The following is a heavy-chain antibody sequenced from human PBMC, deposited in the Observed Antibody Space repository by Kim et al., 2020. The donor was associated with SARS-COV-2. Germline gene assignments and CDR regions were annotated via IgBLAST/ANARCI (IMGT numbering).Heavy chain of an antibody. V-gene: IGHV3-30*18. CDR2: ISYDGSNK. CDR3: AKEGLDAFDI. CDR1: GFTFSSYG. Sequence: GGSLRLSCAASGFTFSSYGMPWVRQAPGKGLEWVAVISYDGSNKYYADSVKGRFTISRDKSKNTLYLQMNSLRAEDTAVYYCAKEGLDAFDIWGQGTMVTVSS. J-gene: IGHJ3*02.